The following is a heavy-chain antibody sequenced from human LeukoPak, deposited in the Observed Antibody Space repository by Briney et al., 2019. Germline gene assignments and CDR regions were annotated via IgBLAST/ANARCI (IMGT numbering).Heavy chain of an antibody. Sequence: PGGSLRLSCAASGFTLSNYDMHWVRQPTGKGLEWVSAIGRHGDTYYAASVKGRFTISREYAKNSLYLQMNSLRVGDTAVHYCARVSLSTSGYDDALGIWGQGTVVTVSS. J-gene: IGHJ3*02. CDR3: ARVSLSTSGYDDALGI. D-gene: IGHD5-12*01. CDR1: GFTLSNYD. V-gene: IGHV3-13*04. CDR2: IGRHGDT.